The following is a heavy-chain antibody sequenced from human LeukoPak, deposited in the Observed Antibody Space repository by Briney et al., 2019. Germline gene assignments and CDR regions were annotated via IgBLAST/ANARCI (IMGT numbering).Heavy chain of an antibody. Sequence: GGSLRLSCAASGFTFSSYAMSWVRQAPGKGLEWVSYISSSGSTIYYADSVKGRFTISRDNAKNSLYLQMNSLRAEDTAVYYCASVRNDYGDYWGQGTLVTVSS. V-gene: IGHV3-48*04. CDR3: ASVRNDYGDY. CDR1: GFTFSSYA. D-gene: IGHD3-10*01. J-gene: IGHJ4*02. CDR2: ISSSGSTI.